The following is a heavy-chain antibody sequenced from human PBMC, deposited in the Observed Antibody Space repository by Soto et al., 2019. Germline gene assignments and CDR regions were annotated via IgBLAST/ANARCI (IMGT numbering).Heavy chain of an antibody. Sequence: ASVKGSCKASGYSFKDHYMHWVRQAPGRGLEWVGIINPSGEHTNYAQQFRGRVAMTRDTSTSTAYMELRSLRSEDTAVYFCARISCKGGSCYFDFDHWGQGTLVTVSS. CDR2: INPSGEHT. D-gene: IGHD2-15*01. V-gene: IGHV1-46*02. CDR1: GYSFKDHY. J-gene: IGHJ4*02. CDR3: ARISCKGGSCYFDFDH.